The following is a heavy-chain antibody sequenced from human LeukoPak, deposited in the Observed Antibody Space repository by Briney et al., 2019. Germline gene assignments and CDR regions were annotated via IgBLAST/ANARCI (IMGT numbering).Heavy chain of an antibody. CDR3: ARTWDCSGGSCSFDY. D-gene: IGHD2-15*01. CDR1: GYTFTGYY. J-gene: IGHJ4*02. V-gene: IGHV1-2*06. Sequence: ASVKVSCKASGYTFTGYYMHWVRQAPGQGLEWMGRINPNSGGTNYAQKFQGRVTMTRDTSISTAYMELSRLRSDDTAVYYCARTWDCSGGSCSFDYWGQGTLVTVSS. CDR2: INPNSGGT.